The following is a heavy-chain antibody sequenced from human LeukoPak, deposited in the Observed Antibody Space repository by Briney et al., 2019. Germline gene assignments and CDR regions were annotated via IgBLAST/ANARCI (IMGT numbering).Heavy chain of an antibody. CDR2: INDNGGQR. V-gene: IGHV3-23*01. CDR3: AKTQWNVGATDYFDY. Sequence: GGSLRLSWAASGFAFNNYAITWVRQAPGKGLEWVSNINDNGGQRHYADSVKGRFTISRDNSKSTLFLQMDSLRAEDTAVYYCAKTQWNVGATDYFDYWGQGILVTVSS. D-gene: IGHD1-26*01. CDR1: GFAFNNYA. J-gene: IGHJ4*02.